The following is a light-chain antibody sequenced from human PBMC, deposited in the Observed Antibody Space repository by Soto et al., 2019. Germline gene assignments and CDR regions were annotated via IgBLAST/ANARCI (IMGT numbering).Light chain of an antibody. V-gene: IGKV4-1*01. Sequence: DIVMTQSPDSLAVSLGERATINCKSSQSVLYSSNNKNYLAWYQQKPGQPPKLLIYWASTRESRVPDRFSGSGSGTDFTLTISSLQAEDVAVYYCQQYYTTPPTFGPGTKVDFK. CDR3: QQYYTTPPT. CDR2: WAS. CDR1: QSVLYSSNNKNY. J-gene: IGKJ3*01.